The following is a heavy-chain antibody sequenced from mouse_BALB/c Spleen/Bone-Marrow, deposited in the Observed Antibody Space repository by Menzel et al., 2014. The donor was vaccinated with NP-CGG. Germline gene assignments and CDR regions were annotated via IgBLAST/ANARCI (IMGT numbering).Heavy chain of an antibody. V-gene: IGHV5-17*02. CDR1: GFTFSSFG. J-gene: IGHJ2*01. CDR2: ISSGSSTI. CDR3: ARSGSSSGYFDY. D-gene: IGHD1-1*01. Sequence: EVKLEESGGGLVQPGGSRKLSCGASGFTFSSFGMHWVRQAPEKGLEWVAYISSGSSTICYADTVMGRFTISRDNPKNTLFLQMTSLRSEDTAMYYCARSGSSSGYFDYWGQGTTLTVSS.